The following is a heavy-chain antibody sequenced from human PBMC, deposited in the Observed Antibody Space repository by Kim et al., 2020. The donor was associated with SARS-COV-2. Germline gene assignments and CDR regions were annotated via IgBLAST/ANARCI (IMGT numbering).Heavy chain of an antibody. J-gene: IGHJ4*02. D-gene: IGHD3-3*01. Sequence: KGRFTISRDKSKNTLYLQMNSLRAEDTAVYYCTGQYYDFWSGYYKDEFDYWGQGTLVTVSS. CDR3: TGQYYDFWSGYYKDEFDY. V-gene: IGHV3-23*01.